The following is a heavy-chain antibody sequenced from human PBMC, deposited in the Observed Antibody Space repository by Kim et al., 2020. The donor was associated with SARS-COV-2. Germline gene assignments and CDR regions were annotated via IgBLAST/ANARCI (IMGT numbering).Heavy chain of an antibody. CDR3: ARDLSDYDTRGFDA. Sequence: ASVKVSCKASGYTFSSYYLHWVRQAPGQGLEWMGIINPTGNTYAQRFQGRVTMTRDTSTNTVFMELSSLSSGDTAVYYCARDLSDYDTRGFDAWGQGTLVTVSS. CDR2: INPTGN. CDR1: GYTFSSYY. J-gene: IGHJ4*02. D-gene: IGHD3-22*01. V-gene: IGHV1-46*01.